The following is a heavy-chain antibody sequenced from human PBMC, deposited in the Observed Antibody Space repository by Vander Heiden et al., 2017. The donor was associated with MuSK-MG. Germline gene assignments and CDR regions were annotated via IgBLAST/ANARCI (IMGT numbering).Heavy chain of an antibody. Sequence: QVQLQQWCAGLLKPSETLSLTCGVESGALSGYDWSWIRQTPGKRLEWIGEINYGGVTNYNPSFKSRVTISVDTAKNQFSRNMTSVTAADTATYFCARGGGTSKYWGQGTRVTVSS. CDR2: INYGGVT. J-gene: IGHJ4*02. CDR1: SGALSGYD. D-gene: IGHD3-16*01. CDR3: ARGGGTSKY. V-gene: IGHV4-34*01.